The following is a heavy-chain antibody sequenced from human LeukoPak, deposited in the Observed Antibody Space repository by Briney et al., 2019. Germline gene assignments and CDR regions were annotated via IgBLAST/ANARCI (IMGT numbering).Heavy chain of an antibody. CDR1: GASINSDTYY. V-gene: IGHV4-39*07. CDR3: ARYQTATMFAV. CDR2: HSHSGSA. J-gene: IGHJ4*02. D-gene: IGHD5-24*01. Sequence: SETLSLTCTVFGASINSDTYYWGWIRQPPGKGLEWIGTHSHSGSAYYNPSLRSRITMSLDTSENQLSLKLYSVTAADTAIYYCARYQTATMFAVWGQGTLVTISS.